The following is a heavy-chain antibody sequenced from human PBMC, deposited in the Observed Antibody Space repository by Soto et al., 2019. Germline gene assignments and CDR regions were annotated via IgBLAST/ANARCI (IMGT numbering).Heavy chain of an antibody. CDR1: GGTFSSYA. D-gene: IGHD3-3*01. J-gene: IGHJ4*02. CDR2: IFPIFGTA. V-gene: IGHV1-69*01. Sequence: QVQLVQSGAEVKKPGSSVKVSCKASGGTFSSYAISWVRQAPGQGLEWMGGIFPIFGTASYAQKFQGRVTITADEYRRKAYMALSSLRSEDTAVYYCARTPITIFGVVTSYYFDYWGQGTLVTVSS. CDR3: ARTPITIFGVVTSYYFDY.